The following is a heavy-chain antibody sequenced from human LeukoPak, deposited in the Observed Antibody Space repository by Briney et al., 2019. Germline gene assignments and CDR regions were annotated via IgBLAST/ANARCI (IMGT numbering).Heavy chain of an antibody. CDR1: GFTFSSYI. CDR3: ARDRGGSYSAIDY. D-gene: IGHD1-26*01. J-gene: IGHJ4*02. Sequence: GGSLRLSCAASGFTFSSYIMNWVRQAPGKGLERVSFISSSSSTIYYADSVKGRFTIYRDNAKNSLYLQMNSLRAEDTAVYYCARDRGGSYSAIDYWGQGTLVTVSS. V-gene: IGHV3-48*04. CDR2: ISSSSSTI.